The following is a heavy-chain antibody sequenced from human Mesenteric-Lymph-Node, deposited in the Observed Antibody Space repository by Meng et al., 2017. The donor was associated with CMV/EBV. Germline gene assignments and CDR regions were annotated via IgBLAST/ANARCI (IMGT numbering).Heavy chain of an antibody. Sequence: GGSLRLSCKASGYLYTSHWIAWVRQMPGKGLEWMGIIYPGNSDTRYSPSFQGQVTMSVDKSITTAYLQWSSLQASDTAIYYCARHASTSSASLLYYGMDVWGQGTTVTVSS. D-gene: IGHD2-2*01. J-gene: IGHJ6*01. CDR3: ARHASTSSASLLYYGMDV. V-gene: IGHV5-51*01. CDR2: IYPGNSDT. CDR1: GYLYTSHW.